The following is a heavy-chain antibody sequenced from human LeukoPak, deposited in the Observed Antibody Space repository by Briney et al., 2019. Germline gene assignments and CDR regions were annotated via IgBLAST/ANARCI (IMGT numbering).Heavy chain of an antibody. V-gene: IGHV1-18*01. Sequence: ASVKVSCKASGYTFTSYGISWDRQAPGQGLEWMGWISAYNGNTNYAQKLQGRVTMTTDTSTRTAYMELRSLRSDDTAVYYCARDGVGVVRLMYSHWYFDLWGRGTLVTVSS. J-gene: IGHJ2*01. CDR3: ARDGVGVVRLMYSHWYFDL. CDR2: ISAYNGNT. CDR1: GYTFTSYG. D-gene: IGHD1-26*01.